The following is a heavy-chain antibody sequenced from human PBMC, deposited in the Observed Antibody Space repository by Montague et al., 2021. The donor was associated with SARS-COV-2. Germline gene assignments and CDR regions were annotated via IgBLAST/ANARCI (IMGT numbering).Heavy chain of an antibody. J-gene: IGHJ4*02. CDR3: ARGTYAARLAF. V-gene: IGHV4-34*01. Sequence: SETLYLTCADHGGSFSDNIWTWIRQPPGKGLEWIGEIYPGGSTHYNPSLRSRVTMSRDTPERQFSLKLNSVTAADAAIYYCARGTYAARLAFWGQGALVIVSS. CDR1: GGSFSDNI. D-gene: IGHD6-6*01. CDR2: IYPGGST.